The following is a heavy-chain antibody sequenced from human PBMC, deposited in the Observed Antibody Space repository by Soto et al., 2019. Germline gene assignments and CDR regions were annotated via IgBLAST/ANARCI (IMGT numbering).Heavy chain of an antibody. V-gene: IGHV4-4*02. Sequence: SETLSLTCAVSSGSISSSNWWSWVRQPPGKGLEWIGEIYHSGSTNYNPSLKSRVTISVDKSKNQFSLKLSSVTAADTAVYYCARDSYGSGSGHDAFDIWGQETMVTVSS. D-gene: IGHD3-10*01. CDR3: ARDSYGSGSGHDAFDI. CDR1: SGSISSSNW. J-gene: IGHJ3*02. CDR2: IYHSGST.